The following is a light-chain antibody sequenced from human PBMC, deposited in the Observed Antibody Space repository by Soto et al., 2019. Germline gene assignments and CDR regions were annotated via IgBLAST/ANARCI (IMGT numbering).Light chain of an antibody. Sequence: QPVLTQSPSASASLGASVKLTCTLSSGYSSYAIAWHQQQPEKGPRYLMNLNSDGTHSKGDGIPDRFSGSSSGAERYLTISSLQSEDEADYYCQTWGSGIVVFAGGTQLTVL. CDR3: QTWGSGIVV. V-gene: IGLV4-69*01. CDR1: SGYSSYA. J-gene: IGLJ3*02. CDR2: LNSDGTH.